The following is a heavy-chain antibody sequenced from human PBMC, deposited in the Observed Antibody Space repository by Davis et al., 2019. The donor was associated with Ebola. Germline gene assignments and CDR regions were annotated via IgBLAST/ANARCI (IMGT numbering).Heavy chain of an antibody. J-gene: IGHJ3*02. CDR1: GGSISSYY. V-gene: IGHV4-59*01. CDR3: ARGLDYYDSSSAFDM. CDR2: IYYSGST. Sequence: MPGGSLRLSCTVSGGSISSYYWSWIRQPPEKGLEWIGYIYYSGSTNYNPSLKSRVTISVDTSKNQFSLRLNSVTAADTAVYYCARGLDYYDSSSAFDMWGQGTMVTVSS. D-gene: IGHD3-22*01.